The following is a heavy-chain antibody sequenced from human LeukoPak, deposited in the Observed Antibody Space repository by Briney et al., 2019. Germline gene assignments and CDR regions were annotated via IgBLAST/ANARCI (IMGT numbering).Heavy chain of an antibody. D-gene: IGHD4-17*01. J-gene: IGHJ4*02. CDR2: ISSTSTTI. V-gene: IGHV3-48*02. CDR3: ARDRTDYXXXFDF. Sequence: LSCVASGFTFSXXXMNWVRQAPGKXVEXIXYISSTSTTIDYADSVKGRFTISRDNARNSLFLQMNSLRDEDTAVYYCARDRTDYXXXFDFWGQGTLVXXXS. CDR1: GFTFSXXX.